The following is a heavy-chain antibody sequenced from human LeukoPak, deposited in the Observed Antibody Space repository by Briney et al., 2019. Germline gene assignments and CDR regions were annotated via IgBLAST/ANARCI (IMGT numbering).Heavy chain of an antibody. D-gene: IGHD3-22*01. CDR1: GGSISSSSYY. J-gene: IGHJ6*02. V-gene: IGHV4-39*07. CDR3: ARDLGDDISVYYIGMAV. CDR2: IYYSGST. Sequence: PSETLSLTCTVSGGSISSSSYYWGWIRQPPGKGLEWIGSIYYSGSTYYNPSLKSRVTISVDTSKNQFSLKLSSVTAADTAVYYGARDLGDDISVYYIGMAVGGQGTTVTFS.